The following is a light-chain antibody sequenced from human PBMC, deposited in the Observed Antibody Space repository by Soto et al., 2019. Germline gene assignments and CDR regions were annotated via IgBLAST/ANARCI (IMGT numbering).Light chain of an antibody. CDR2: HAS. Sequence: SQVAESSATLPASVGYGVTVTCRASQSIDRWLAWYQQRPGKAPKILIYHASSLETGVPSRFSGSGSGTEFTHTISSLQPDDLATSHCQPYTSYATFGQGTKVDIK. V-gene: IGKV1-5*01. CDR3: QPYTSYAT. J-gene: IGKJ1*01. CDR1: QSIDRW.